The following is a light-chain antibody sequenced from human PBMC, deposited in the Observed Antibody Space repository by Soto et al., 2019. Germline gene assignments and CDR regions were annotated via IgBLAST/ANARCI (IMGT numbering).Light chain of an antibody. CDR3: SSYAGSNLGV. CDR2: EVN. CDR1: SSDVGGYNY. J-gene: IGLJ3*02. V-gene: IGLV2-8*01. Sequence: QSALTQPPSASGSPGQSVTISCTGTSSDVGGYNYVSWYQQHPGKAPKLMIYEVNKRPSGVPDRFSGSKSGNTASLTVSGLQAEDEADYQCSSYAGSNLGVFGGGTKLTVL.